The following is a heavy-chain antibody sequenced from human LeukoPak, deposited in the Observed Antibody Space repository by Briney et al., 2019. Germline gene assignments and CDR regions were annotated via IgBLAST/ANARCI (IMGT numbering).Heavy chain of an antibody. Sequence: PGGSLRLSCAASGFTFSSYWMSWVRQAPGKGLEWVANIKQDGSEKYYVDSVKGRFTISRDNAKNSLYLQMNSLRAEDTAVYYCARDFDGSWHSWYFDYWGQGTLVTVSS. D-gene: IGHD6-13*01. CDR3: ARDFDGSWHSWYFDY. CDR1: GFTFSSYW. V-gene: IGHV3-7*01. CDR2: IKQDGSEK. J-gene: IGHJ4*02.